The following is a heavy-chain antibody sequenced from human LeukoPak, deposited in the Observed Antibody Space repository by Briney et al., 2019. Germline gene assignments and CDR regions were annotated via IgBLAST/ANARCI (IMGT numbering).Heavy chain of an antibody. Sequence: GGSLRLSCAASGFTFSSYSMNWVRQAPGKGLEWVSSISSSSSYIYYADSVKGRFTISRDNAKNSLYLQMNSLRAEDTAVYYCARGHPAGIVVVVAATRGGYYYYMDVWGKGTTVTVSS. CDR1: GFTFSSYS. CDR2: ISSSSSYI. D-gene: IGHD2-15*01. CDR3: ARGHPAGIVVVVAATRGGYYYYMDV. J-gene: IGHJ6*03. V-gene: IGHV3-21*01.